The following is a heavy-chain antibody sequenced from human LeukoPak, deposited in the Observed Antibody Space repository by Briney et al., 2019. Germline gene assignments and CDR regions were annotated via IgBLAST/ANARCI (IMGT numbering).Heavy chain of an antibody. CDR1: GGSISSYY. J-gene: IGHJ4*02. V-gene: IGHV4-59*01. Sequence: SKTLSLTCTVSGGSISSYYWSWIRQPPGKGLEWIGYIYYSGSTNYNPSLKSRVTISVKTSKNQFSLKLRSVTAADTAVYYCARGSRPVYNLLTGKRYFDYWGQGTLLTVSS. CDR2: IYYSGST. D-gene: IGHD3-9*01. CDR3: ARGSRPVYNLLTGKRYFDY.